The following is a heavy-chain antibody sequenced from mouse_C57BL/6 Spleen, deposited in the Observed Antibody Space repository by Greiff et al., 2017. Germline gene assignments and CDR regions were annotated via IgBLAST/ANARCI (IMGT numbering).Heavy chain of an antibody. J-gene: IGHJ1*03. CDR3: APYYGSSYNFDV. V-gene: IGHV1-22*01. CDR2: INPNNGGT. D-gene: IGHD1-1*01. Sequence: EVQLKESGPELVKPGASVKMSCKASGYTFTDYNMHWVKQSHGKSLEWIGYINPNNGGTSYNQKFKGKATLTVNKSSSTAYMELRSLTSEDSAVYYCAPYYGSSYNFDVWGTGTTVTVSS. CDR1: GYTFTDYN.